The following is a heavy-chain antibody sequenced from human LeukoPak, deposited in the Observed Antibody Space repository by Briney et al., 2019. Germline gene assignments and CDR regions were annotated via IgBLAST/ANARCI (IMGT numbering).Heavy chain of an antibody. D-gene: IGHD6-19*01. V-gene: IGHV3-13*03. CDR1: GFTFSSYD. Sequence: GGSLRLSCAACGFTFSSYDMHWVRQATGKGLEWVSAIGTAGDTYYPGSVKGQFTISRENAKNSLYLQMNSLRAGDTAVYYCARTNIIAVAGTGGREFDYWGQGTLVTVSS. CDR2: IGTAGDT. J-gene: IGHJ4*02. CDR3: ARTNIIAVAGTGGREFDY.